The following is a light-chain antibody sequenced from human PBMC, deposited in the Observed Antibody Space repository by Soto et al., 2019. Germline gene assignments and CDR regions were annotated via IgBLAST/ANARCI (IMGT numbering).Light chain of an antibody. CDR2: AAS. V-gene: IGKV1-9*01. CDR1: QGISSY. Sequence: DIQLTHSPSFLSASVVDRVTIACRAIQGISSYLAWYQQKPGKAPKLLIYAASTLQSGVPSRFSGSGSGTEFTLTISSLQPEDFATYYCQQLNSYPRTFGQGTKVDIK. CDR3: QQLNSYPRT. J-gene: IGKJ1*01.